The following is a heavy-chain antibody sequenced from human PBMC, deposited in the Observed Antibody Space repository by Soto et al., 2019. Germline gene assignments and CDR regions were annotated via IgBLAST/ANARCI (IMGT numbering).Heavy chain of an antibody. V-gene: IGHV4-4*02. CDR1: GGSISSSNW. CDR3: ARELVSSGVAYYYYYYGMDV. Sequence: QVQLQESGQGLVKPSGTLSLTCAVSGGSISSSNWWSWVRQPPGKGLEWIGEIYHSGSTNYNPSLKSRVTISVDKSKNQFSLKLSSVTAADTAVYYCARELVSSGVAYYYYYYGMDVWGQGTTVTVSS. CDR2: IYHSGST. D-gene: IGHD6-6*01. J-gene: IGHJ6*02.